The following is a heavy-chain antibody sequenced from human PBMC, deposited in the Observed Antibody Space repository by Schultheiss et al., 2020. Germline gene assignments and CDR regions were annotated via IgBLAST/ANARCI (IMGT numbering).Heavy chain of an antibody. D-gene: IGHD2-2*01. CDR2: INHSGST. CDR1: GGSFSGYY. Sequence: GSLRLSCAVYGGSFSGYYWSWIRQPPGKGLEWIGEINHSGSTNYNPSLKSRVTISVDTSKNQFSLKLSSVTAADTAVYYCARGREDIVVVPAAIYYYYYMDVWGKGTTVTVSS. CDR3: ARGREDIVVVPAAIYYYYYMDV. V-gene: IGHV4-34*01. J-gene: IGHJ6*03.